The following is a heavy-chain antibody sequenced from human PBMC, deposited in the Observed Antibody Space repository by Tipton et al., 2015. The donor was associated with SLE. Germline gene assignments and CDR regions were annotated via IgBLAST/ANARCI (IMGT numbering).Heavy chain of an antibody. CDR2: IYSSGYT. J-gene: IGHJ3*02. D-gene: IGHD6-6*01. Sequence: TLSLTCTVSGGSISGYYWSWIRQPAGKGLEWIGRIYSSGYTNYNPSLKSRVTMSVDTSKNQFSLKVSSVTAADTAVYYCARLHPYSSSPDEVRALDIWGQGTMVTVSS. CDR1: GGSISGYY. V-gene: IGHV4-4*07. CDR3: ARLHPYSSSPDEVRALDI.